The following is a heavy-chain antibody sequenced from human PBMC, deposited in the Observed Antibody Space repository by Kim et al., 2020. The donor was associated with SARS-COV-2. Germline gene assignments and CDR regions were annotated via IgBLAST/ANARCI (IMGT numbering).Heavy chain of an antibody. CDR1: GYSFFNYW. CDR2: IYPGDSDT. D-gene: IGHD4-4*01. V-gene: IGHV5-51*01. J-gene: IGHJ4*02. CDR3: ARPSYSNSLYYFDY. Sequence: GESLKISCKGSGYSFFNYWIGWVRQMPGKGLEWMGIIYPGDSDTRYSPSFQGQVTISADKSISTAYLQWSSLKAPDTATYYCARPSYSNSLYYFDYWGQGTLVTVSS.